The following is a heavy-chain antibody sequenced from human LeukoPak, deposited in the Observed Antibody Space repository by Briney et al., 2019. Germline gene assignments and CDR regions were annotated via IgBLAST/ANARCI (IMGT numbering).Heavy chain of an antibody. CDR1: GGSFSGYY. Sequence: PSETLSLTCAVYGGSFSGYYWSWIRQPPGKGLEWIGEINHSGSTNYNPSLKSRVTISVDTSKNQFSLKLSSVTAADTAVYYCARDIDDVGALPDFWGQGTLVTVSS. D-gene: IGHD1-26*01. CDR3: ARDIDDVGALPDF. CDR2: INHSGST. J-gene: IGHJ4*02. V-gene: IGHV4-34*01.